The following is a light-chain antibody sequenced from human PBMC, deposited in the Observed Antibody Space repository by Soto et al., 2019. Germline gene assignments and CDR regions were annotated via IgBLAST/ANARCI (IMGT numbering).Light chain of an antibody. CDR2: EVS. J-gene: IGLJ1*01. CDR1: TSDVGGYNY. Sequence: QSVLTQPASVSGSPGQSITISCTGTTSDVGGYNYVSWYQQHPGKVPKLLIHEVSNRPSGVSNRFPGSKSGNTASLTISGLQAEDEADYYCLSKTSSISYVFGTGTKVT. CDR3: LSKTSSISYV. V-gene: IGLV2-14*01.